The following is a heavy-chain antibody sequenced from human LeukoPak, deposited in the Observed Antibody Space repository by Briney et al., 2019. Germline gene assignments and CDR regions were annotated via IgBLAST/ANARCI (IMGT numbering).Heavy chain of an antibody. V-gene: IGHV4-61*02. D-gene: IGHD4-17*01. Sequence: SQTLSLTCTVSGVSICTYYLNWLRQSAGKGLEWIGRMYSSGSNNYNPSLKNRVAISVDTSKTQFSLNLSPVTAADTAVYYCARSLGEYFRSYFDLWGRGTLVTVSS. CDR2: MYSSGSN. J-gene: IGHJ2*01. CDR1: GVSICTYY. CDR3: ARSLGEYFRSYFDL.